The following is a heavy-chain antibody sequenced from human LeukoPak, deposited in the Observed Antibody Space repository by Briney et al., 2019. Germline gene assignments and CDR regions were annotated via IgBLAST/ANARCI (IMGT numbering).Heavy chain of an antibody. J-gene: IGHJ4*02. CDR3: ARVEMATIPHFDY. CDR2: ISGSGGST. Sequence: GGSLRLSCAASGFTFSSYAMSWVRQAPGKGLEWVSAISGSGGSTYYADSVKGRFTIPRDNAKNSLYLQMNSLRAEDTAVYYCARVEMATIPHFDYWGQGTLVTVSS. D-gene: IGHD5-24*01. CDR1: GFTFSSYA. V-gene: IGHV3-23*01.